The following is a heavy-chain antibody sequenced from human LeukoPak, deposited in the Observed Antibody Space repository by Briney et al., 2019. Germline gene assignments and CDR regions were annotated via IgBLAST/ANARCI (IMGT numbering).Heavy chain of an antibody. Sequence: GGSLRLPCAASGFTFSSYAMHWVRQAPGKGLEWVAVISYDGSNKYYADSVKGRFTISRDNSKNTLYLQMNSLRAEDTAVYYCARAPGYCSSTSCYTGPFDYWGQGTLVTVSS. CDR3: ARAPGYCSSTSCYTGPFDY. D-gene: IGHD2-2*02. CDR1: GFTFSSYA. CDR2: ISYDGSNK. J-gene: IGHJ4*02. V-gene: IGHV3-30-3*01.